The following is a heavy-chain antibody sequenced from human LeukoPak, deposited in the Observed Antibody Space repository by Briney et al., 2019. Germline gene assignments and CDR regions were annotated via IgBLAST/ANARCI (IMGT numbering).Heavy chain of an antibody. Sequence: SGVSLRLSCAASGFSFSDYYMSWIRQAPGKGLEWVSYTSGSSSYTDYADSVKGRFTISRDNAKNSLYLQMNSLRVEDTAVYYCARTLVAAPGSKGGPWGQGTLVTVS. J-gene: IGHJ5*02. V-gene: IGHV3-11*03. D-gene: IGHD6-13*01. CDR2: TSGSSSYT. CDR1: GFSFSDYY. CDR3: ARTLVAAPGSKGGP.